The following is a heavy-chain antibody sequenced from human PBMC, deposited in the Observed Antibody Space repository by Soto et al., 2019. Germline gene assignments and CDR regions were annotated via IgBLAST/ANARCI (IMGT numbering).Heavy chain of an antibody. CDR2: IYYSGST. Sequence: SETLSLTCTVSGGSISSYYWSWIRQPPGKGLDWIGYIYYSGSTNYNPSLRSRVTISVDTSKNQFSLKLSSVTAADTAVYYCARDSARPNLRYFDWSPYFDYWGQGTLVTVSS. CDR1: GGSISSYY. J-gene: IGHJ4*02. D-gene: IGHD3-9*01. CDR3: ARDSARPNLRYFDWSPYFDY. V-gene: IGHV4-59*01.